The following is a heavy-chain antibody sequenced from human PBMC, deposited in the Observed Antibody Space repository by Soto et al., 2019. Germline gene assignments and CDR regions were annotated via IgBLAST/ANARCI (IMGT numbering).Heavy chain of an antibody. CDR1: GFTVSSNY. D-gene: IGHD2-15*01. CDR2: IYSGGST. J-gene: IGHJ3*02. CDR3: ARDPRWFEDPLAFDI. Sequence: GGSLRLSCAASGFTVSSNYMSWVRQAPGKGLEWVSVIYSGGSTYYADSVKGRFTISRDNSKNTLYLQMNSLRAEDTAVYYCARDPRWFEDPLAFDIWGQGTMVTVSS. V-gene: IGHV3-66*01.